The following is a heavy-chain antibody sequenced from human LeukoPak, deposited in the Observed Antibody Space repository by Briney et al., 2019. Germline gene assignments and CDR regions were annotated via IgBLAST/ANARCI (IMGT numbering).Heavy chain of an antibody. J-gene: IGHJ4*02. D-gene: IGHD2-15*01. CDR3: AKVTKVVVAATPIDY. Sequence: GGSLRLSCAASGFTFSSYAMSWVRQAPGKGLEWVSAISGSGGSTYYTDSVKGRSTISRDNSKNTLYLQMNSLRAEDTAVYYCAKVTKVVVAATPIDYWGQGTLVTVSS. V-gene: IGHV3-23*01. CDR1: GFTFSSYA. CDR2: ISGSGGST.